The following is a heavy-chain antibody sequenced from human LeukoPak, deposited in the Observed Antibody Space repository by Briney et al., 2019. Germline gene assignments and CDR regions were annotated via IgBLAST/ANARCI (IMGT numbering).Heavy chain of an antibody. CDR3: ARVRSSVSYDYSLDYFDY. CDR1: GGTFSSYA. Sequence: GASVKVSCKASGGTFSSYAISWVRQAPGQGLEWMGGMIPIFGTANYAQKFQGRVTITTDESTSTAYMELSSLRSEDTAVYYCARVRSSVSYDYSLDYFDYWGQGTLVAVSS. J-gene: IGHJ4*02. D-gene: IGHD5-12*01. V-gene: IGHV1-69*05. CDR2: MIPIFGTA.